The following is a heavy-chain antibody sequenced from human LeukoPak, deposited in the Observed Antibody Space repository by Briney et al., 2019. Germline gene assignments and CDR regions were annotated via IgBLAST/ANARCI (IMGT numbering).Heavy chain of an antibody. CDR1: GLTFSGYS. D-gene: IGHD6-13*01. CDR3: ARDGGYSSSWYVLVGAPYWYFDL. J-gene: IGHJ2*01. Sequence: PGGTLRLSCEASGLTFSGYSMNWVRQAPGKGLEWVALISQSSSYKYYADSARGRFTISRDNAKKSLYLQMNSLRAEDTAVYYCARDGGYSSSWYVLVGAPYWYFDLWGRGTLVTVSS. V-gene: IGHV3-21*01. CDR2: ISQSSSYK.